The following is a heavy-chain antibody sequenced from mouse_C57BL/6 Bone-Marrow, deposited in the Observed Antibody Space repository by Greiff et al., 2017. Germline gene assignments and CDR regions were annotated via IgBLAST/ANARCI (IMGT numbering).Heavy chain of an antibody. J-gene: IGHJ1*03. V-gene: IGHV1-50*01. CDR2: IDPSDSYT. D-gene: IGHD2-12*01. CDR3: ARYDTTLPSYWYFDV. Sequence: QVQLQQSGAELVKPGASVKLSCKASGYTFTSYWMQWVKQRPGQGLEWIGEIDPSDSYTNYNQKFKGKATLTVETSSSTAYMPLSSLTSEDSAVYYCARYDTTLPSYWYFDVWGTGTTVT. CDR1: GYTFTSYW.